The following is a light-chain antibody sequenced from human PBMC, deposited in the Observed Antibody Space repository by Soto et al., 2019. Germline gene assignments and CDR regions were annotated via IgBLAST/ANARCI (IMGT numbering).Light chain of an antibody. CDR2: DVS. CDR1: SSDVGGYNY. J-gene: IGLJ1*01. Sequence: QSLLTQPASVSGSPGQSITISCTGTSSDVGGYNYVSWYQQHPGKAPKLVIYDVSNRPSGVSNRFSGSKSGNTASLTISGLQAEDEADYYCNSYTGSSTYVFGTGTKVTVL. V-gene: IGLV2-14*01. CDR3: NSYTGSSTYV.